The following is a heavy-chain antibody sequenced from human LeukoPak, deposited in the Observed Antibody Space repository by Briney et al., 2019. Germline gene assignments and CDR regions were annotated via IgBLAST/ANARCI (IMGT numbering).Heavy chain of an antibody. Sequence: ASVKVSCKASGYTFTSYGISWVRQAPGQGLEWMGWISAYNGNINYAQKLQGRVTMTTDTSTSTAYMELRSLRSDDTAVYYCARDPASLVVVAATGFVPWGQGTLVTVSS. V-gene: IGHV1-18*01. J-gene: IGHJ5*02. D-gene: IGHD2-15*01. CDR2: ISAYNGNI. CDR3: ARDPASLVVVAATGFVP. CDR1: GYTFTSYG.